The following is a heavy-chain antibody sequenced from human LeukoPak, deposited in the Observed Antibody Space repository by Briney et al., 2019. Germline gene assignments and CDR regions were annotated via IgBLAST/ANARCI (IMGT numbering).Heavy chain of an antibody. CDR1: GGSFSGYY. V-gene: IGHV4-34*01. D-gene: IGHD6-13*01. CDR2: INHSGST. CDR3: ARGGNSWYADY. J-gene: IGHJ4*02. Sequence: PSETLSLTCAVYGGSFSGYYWSWIRQPPGKGLEWIGEINHSGSTKYNPSLKNRVTISVDTSKNQFSLKVSSVTAADTAVYYCARGGNSWYADYWGQGTLVTVSS.